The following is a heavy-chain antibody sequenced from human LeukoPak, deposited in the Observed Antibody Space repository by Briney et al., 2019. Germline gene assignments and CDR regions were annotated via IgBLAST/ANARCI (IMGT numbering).Heavy chain of an antibody. CDR1: GFTFSSYW. CDR2: IKQDGSEK. CDR3: ARDPSYSSSWSYYYYGMDV. J-gene: IGHJ6*04. D-gene: IGHD6-13*01. V-gene: IGHV3-7*03. Sequence: GGSLRLSCAASGFTFSSYWMRWVRQAPGKGLEWVANIKQDGSEKYYVDSVKGRFTISRDNAKNSLYLQMNSLRAEDTAVYYCARDPSYSSSWSYYYYGMDVWGKGTTVTVSS.